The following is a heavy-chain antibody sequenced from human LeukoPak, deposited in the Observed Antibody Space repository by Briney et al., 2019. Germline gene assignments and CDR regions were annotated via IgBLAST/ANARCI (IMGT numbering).Heavy chain of an antibody. V-gene: IGHV4-59*01. CDR2: IYYSGST. CDR1: RGSISSYY. J-gene: IGHJ4*02. D-gene: IGHD3-22*01. CDR3: ARVRVSSGSHPWYFDY. Sequence: SETLSLTCTVSRGSISSYYWSWLRQPPGQGLEWIGYIYYSGSTDYNPSLKSRVNISVDTSKNQFSLKLSSVTAADTAVYYCARVRVSSGSHPWYFDYWGQGTLVTVSS.